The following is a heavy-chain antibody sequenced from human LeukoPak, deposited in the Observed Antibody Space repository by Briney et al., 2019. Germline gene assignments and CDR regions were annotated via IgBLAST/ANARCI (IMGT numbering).Heavy chain of an antibody. J-gene: IGHJ4*02. CDR1: GFTFSSYG. CDR3: ASAIQGN. CDR2: IRYDGIKK. Sequence: PGGSLRLSCAASGFTFSSYGMHWVRQAPGKGLEWVAFIRYDGIKKYYADSVKGRFTISRDNSKNTLYLRMNSLRAEDTAVYYCASAIQGNWGQGTLVTVSS. V-gene: IGHV3-30*02.